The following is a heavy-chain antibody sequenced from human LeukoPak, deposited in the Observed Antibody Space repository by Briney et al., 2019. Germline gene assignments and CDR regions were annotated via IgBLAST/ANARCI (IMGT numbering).Heavy chain of an antibody. CDR1: GFTFSSYA. J-gene: IGHJ4*02. V-gene: IGHV3-23*01. Sequence: GSLRLSCAASGFTFSSYAMSWVRQAPGKGLEWVSAIGGSGGSTYYADSVKGRFTISRDNSKNTLYLQMNSLRAEDTAVYYCAKDRHPTLPATAKSFDYWGQGTLVTVSS. D-gene: IGHD2-2*01. CDR3: AKDRHPTLPATAKSFDY. CDR2: IGGSGGST.